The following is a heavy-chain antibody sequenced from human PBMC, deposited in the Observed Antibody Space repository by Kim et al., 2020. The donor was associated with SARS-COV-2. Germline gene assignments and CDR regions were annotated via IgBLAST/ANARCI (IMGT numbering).Heavy chain of an antibody. CDR1: GYTFTSYY. V-gene: IGHV1-46*01. CDR3: ARDLRPTMVRGVNQYYFDY. D-gene: IGHD3-10*01. CDR2: INPSGGST. Sequence: ASVKVSCKASGYTFTSYYMHWVRQAPGQGLEWMGIINPSGGSTSYAQKFQGRVTMTRDTSTSTVYMELSSLRSEDTAVYYCARDLRPTMVRGVNQYYFDYWGQGTLVTVSS. J-gene: IGHJ4*02.